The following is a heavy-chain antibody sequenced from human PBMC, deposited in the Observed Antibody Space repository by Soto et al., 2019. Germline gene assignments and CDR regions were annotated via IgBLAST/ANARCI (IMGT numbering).Heavy chain of an antibody. J-gene: IGHJ5*02. V-gene: IGHV1-46*01. CDR1: GYTFSSYY. CDR2: INPSGDHT. Sequence: GASVKVSCKASGYTFSSYYLQCVRQAPGQGLEWMGIINPSGDHTGYAQKFHGRITMTADKSTSTAYMELSSLRSEDTAVYYCARSLHHHLITMVRGESFPFDPWGQGTLVTVSS. D-gene: IGHD3-10*01. CDR3: ARSLHHHLITMVRGESFPFDP.